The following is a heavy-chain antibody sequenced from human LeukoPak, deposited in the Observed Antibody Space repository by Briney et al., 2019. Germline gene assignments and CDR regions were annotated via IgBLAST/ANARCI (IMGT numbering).Heavy chain of an antibody. Sequence: GESLKISCKGSGYSFTSYWIGWVRQMPGKGLEWMGIIYPGDYDTRYSPSFQGQVTISADKSISTAYLQWSSLKASDTAMYYCARHPSSSSESSSPLDYWGQGTLVTVSS. D-gene: IGHD6-6*01. CDR2: IYPGDYDT. CDR3: ARHPSSSSESSSPLDY. J-gene: IGHJ4*02. V-gene: IGHV5-51*01. CDR1: GYSFTSYW.